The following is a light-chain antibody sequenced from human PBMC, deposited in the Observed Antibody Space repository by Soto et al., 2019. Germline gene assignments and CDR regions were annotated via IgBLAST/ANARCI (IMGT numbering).Light chain of an antibody. Sequence: EIGLTQSPGTLSLSPGERATLSCRASQSVSSSYLAWYQQKPGQAPRLLIYGASSRATGIPDRFSGSGSGTDFTLTISRLEPEDFAVYYCKQYGSSPLTFGGGTKVESK. CDR2: GAS. CDR3: KQYGSSPLT. CDR1: QSVSSSY. V-gene: IGKV3-20*01. J-gene: IGKJ4*01.